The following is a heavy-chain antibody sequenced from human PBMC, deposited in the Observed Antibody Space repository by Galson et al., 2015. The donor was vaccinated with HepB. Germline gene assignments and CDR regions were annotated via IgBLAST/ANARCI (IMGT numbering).Heavy chain of an antibody. CDR3: TTDDYVWGSYRDY. CDR1: GFSFSGSA. J-gene: IGHJ4*02. V-gene: IGHV3-15*01. D-gene: IGHD3-16*02. CDR2: IKSKTDGGTT. Sequence: SLRLSCAASGFSFSGSAMHWARQAPGKGLEWVGRIKSKTDGGTTDYAAPVKGRFTISRDDSKNTLYLQMNSLRTEDTAVYYCTTDDYVWGSYRDYWGQGTLVTVSS.